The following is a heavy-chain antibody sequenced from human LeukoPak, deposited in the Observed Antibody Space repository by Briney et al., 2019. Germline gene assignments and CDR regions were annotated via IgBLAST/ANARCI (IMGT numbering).Heavy chain of an antibody. CDR2: IYYNGNT. J-gene: IGHJ4*02. CDR3: ARRPNPGRKRYYYGSGNPSWTFDY. CDR1: GGSIGRSSYY. Sequence: PSGTLSLTCTVSGGSIGRSSYYWGWIRQPPGRGLEWIGNIYYNGNTNYNPSLKSRVTISIDTSKDHFSLKLSSVTAADTAVYYCARRPNPGRKRYYYGSGNPSWTFDYWGQGTLVTVSS. D-gene: IGHD3-10*01. V-gene: IGHV4-39*02.